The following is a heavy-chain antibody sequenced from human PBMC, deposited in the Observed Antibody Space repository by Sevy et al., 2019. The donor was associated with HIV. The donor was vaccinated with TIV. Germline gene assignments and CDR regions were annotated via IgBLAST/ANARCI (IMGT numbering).Heavy chain of an antibody. CDR3: ARELGVAGPEEFDY. D-gene: IGHD6-19*01. Sequence: GGSLRLSCVASGFTFSFYTMHWVHQAPGKGLEWVTAVSYDGRNKYYADSVKGRFAISRDNSNNTLFLQMNTLRGDDTAVYYCARELGVAGPEEFDYWGQGTLVTVSS. J-gene: IGHJ4*02. V-gene: IGHV3-30*09. CDR2: VSYDGRNK. CDR1: GFTFSFYT.